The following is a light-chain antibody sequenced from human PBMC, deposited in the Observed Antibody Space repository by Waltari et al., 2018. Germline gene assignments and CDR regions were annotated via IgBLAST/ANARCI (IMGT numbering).Light chain of an antibody. CDR2: YDS. CDR3: QVWDGNNDVGV. Sequence: SYVLTQPPSVSVAPGETASVTCGGDSIGSKSVHCYQQKPGQAPVLVIYYDSDRPSGIPEGFSGSNSGDTATLTLSRVEVGDEADYYCQVWDGNNDVGVFGGGTKLTVL. J-gene: IGLJ3*02. V-gene: IGLV3-21*04. CDR1: SIGSKS.